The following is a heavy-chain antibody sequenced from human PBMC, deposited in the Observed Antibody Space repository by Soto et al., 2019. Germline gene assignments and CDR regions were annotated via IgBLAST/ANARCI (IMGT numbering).Heavy chain of an antibody. Sequence: GPSVKVSCKASGYTFTSYYMHWVRQAPGQGLEWMGIINPSGGSTSYAQKFQGRVTMTRDTSTSTVYMELSSLRSEDTAVYYCARWRYYYDSSGYYAIDYWGQGTLVTVSS. V-gene: IGHV1-46*01. CDR2: INPSGGST. CDR3: ARWRYYYDSSGYYAIDY. CDR1: GYTFTSYY. J-gene: IGHJ4*02. D-gene: IGHD3-22*01.